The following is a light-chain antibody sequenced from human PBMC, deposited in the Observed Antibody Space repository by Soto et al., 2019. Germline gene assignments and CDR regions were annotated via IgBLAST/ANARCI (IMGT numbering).Light chain of an antibody. V-gene: IGLV3-21*02. CDR2: DDG. J-gene: IGLJ1*01. Sequence: SYELTQPPSVSVAPGQTARITCGGNNFGSKSVPWYQQKPGQAPVLVLYDDGDRPSGIPERFSGSISGNTATLTIRRVEAGDEADYYCQVWDSSSDQYVFGTGTRSPS. CDR1: NFGSKS. CDR3: QVWDSSSDQYV.